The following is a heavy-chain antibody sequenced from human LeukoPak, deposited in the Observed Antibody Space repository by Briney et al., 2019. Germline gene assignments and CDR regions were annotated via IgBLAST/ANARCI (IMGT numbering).Heavy chain of an antibody. J-gene: IGHJ4*02. D-gene: IGHD3-16*01. CDR2: IYYSGST. CDR1: GGSISSSSYY. CDR3: AIDGGDRNY. V-gene: IGHV4-39*02. Sequence: SETLSLTCTVSGGSISSSSYYWGWIRQPPGKGLEWIGSIYYSGSTYYNPSLKSRVTISVDTSKNQFSLKLSSVTAADTAVYYCAIDGGDRNYWGQGTLVTVSS.